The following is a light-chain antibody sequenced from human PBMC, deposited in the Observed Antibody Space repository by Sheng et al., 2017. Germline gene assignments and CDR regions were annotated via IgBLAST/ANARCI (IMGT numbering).Light chain of an antibody. CDR3: QQYGSSPPYS. CDR2: GAS. Sequence: EIVMTQSPATLSVSPGERATLSCRASQSVSFNLAWYQQRPGQVPRLLIYGASTRVTGVPARFSGSGSETEFTLTITSLQSEDFGVYHCQQYGSSPPYSFGQGTKLEIK. V-gene: IGKV3-15*01. CDR1: QSVSFN. J-gene: IGKJ2*03.